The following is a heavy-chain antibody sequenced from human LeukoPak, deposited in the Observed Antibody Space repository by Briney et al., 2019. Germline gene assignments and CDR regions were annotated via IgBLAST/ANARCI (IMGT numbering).Heavy chain of an antibody. J-gene: IGHJ4*02. D-gene: IGHD3-22*01. CDR2: ISYDGSNK. Sequence: GRSLRLSCAASGFTFSSYGMHWVRQAPGKGLEWVAVISYDGSNKYYADSVKGRFAISRDNSKNTLYLQMNSLRAEDTAVYYCAKDLTPPRSYYYDSSGSSTPDYWGQGTLVTVSS. CDR1: GFTFSSYG. CDR3: AKDLTPPRSYYYDSSGSSTPDY. V-gene: IGHV3-30*18.